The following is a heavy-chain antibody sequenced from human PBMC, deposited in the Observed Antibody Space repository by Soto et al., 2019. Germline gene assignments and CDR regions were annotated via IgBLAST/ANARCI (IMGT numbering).Heavy chain of an antibody. Sequence: GASVKVSGKASGGTFSSYAISWVRQAPGQGLEWMGGIIPIFGTANYAQKFQGRVTITADESTSTAYMELSSLRSEDTAVYYCVRDEYYDFWSGTNYGMDVWGQGTTVTVSS. CDR1: GGTFSSYA. D-gene: IGHD3-3*01. CDR3: VRDEYYDFWSGTNYGMDV. V-gene: IGHV1-69*13. CDR2: IIPIFGTA. J-gene: IGHJ6*02.